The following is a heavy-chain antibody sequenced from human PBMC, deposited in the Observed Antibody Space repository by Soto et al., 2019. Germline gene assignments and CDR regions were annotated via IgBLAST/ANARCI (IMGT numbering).Heavy chain of an antibody. CDR3: AKDSGADY. J-gene: IGHJ4*02. CDR1: GFTFSRYG. Sequence: QVQVVESGGGVVQPGRSLRLSCAASGFTFSRYGMYWVRQAPGKGLEWVARISYDGSNQFYGDSVKGRFTISRDNSKNNLYLQMNSVRIEDPAVYYCAKDSGADYWGQGTLVTASS. D-gene: IGHD3-10*01. V-gene: IGHV3-30*18. CDR2: ISYDGSNQ.